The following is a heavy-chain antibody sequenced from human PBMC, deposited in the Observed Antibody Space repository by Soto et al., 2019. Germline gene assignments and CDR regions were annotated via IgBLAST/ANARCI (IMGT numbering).Heavy chain of an antibody. CDR1: GFTFSSYG. CDR2: IWYDGSNK. CDR3: SRNSRPWMSSSVIDY. V-gene: IGHV3-33*01. J-gene: IGHJ4*02. D-gene: IGHD6-6*01. Sequence: QVQLVESGGGVVQPGRSLRLSCAASGFTFSSYGMNWVRQAPGKGLEWVAVIWYDGSNKYYADSVKGRFTISRDNSKNTLYLQMINLRAEDTAVYYCSRNSRPWMSSSVIDYWGQGTLVTVSS.